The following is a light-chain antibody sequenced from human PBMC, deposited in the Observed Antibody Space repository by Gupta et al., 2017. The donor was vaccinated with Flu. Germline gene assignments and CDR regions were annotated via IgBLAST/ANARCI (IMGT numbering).Light chain of an antibody. CDR3: QQSYTTSWT. Sequence: DIQMTQSPPSLSASVGDSVTITCRASQSITNYLNWYQHRPGKAPKLLIYTASKSHAGVPSRFGGSGSVTDFTLTISNLQPEDFASYYCQQSYTTSWTFGQGTKVEFK. J-gene: IGKJ1*01. CDR1: QSITNY. V-gene: IGKV1-39*01. CDR2: TAS.